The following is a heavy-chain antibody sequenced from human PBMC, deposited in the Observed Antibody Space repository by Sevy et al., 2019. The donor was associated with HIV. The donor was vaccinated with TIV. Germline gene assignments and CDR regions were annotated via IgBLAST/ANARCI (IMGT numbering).Heavy chain of an antibody. J-gene: IGHJ4*02. D-gene: IGHD1-26*01. CDR3: AREDASTYYGLLDY. Sequence: ASVKVSFKTSGYTFTDNFIHWVRQAPGQGLEWMGRLNPLSGGAKYALKFQGRVTMTSDTSTNTAYMEVSRLRFDDTAVYYCAREDASTYYGLLDYWGQGTLVTVSS. CDR1: GYTFTDNF. CDR2: LNPLSGGA. V-gene: IGHV1-2*06.